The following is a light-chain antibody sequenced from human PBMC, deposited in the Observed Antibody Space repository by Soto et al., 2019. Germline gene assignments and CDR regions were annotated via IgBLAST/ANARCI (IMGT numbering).Light chain of an antibody. CDR2: AAS. CDR1: QGIGFY. V-gene: IGKV1-39*01. Sequence: IQLTQSPSSMSASVGDRVTISCRASQGIGFYLAWYQQKPGNAPKLLIYAASTLQSGVPSRFSGSGSGTNFTLTISSLQPEDFATYYCQQSDSTPITFGQGTRLDIK. J-gene: IGKJ5*01. CDR3: QQSDSTPIT.